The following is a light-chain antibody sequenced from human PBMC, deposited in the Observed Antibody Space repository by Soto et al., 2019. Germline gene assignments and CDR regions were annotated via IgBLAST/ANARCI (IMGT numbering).Light chain of an antibody. V-gene: IGLV7-46*01. CDR2: DTS. CDR3: SSYTSSSHVV. J-gene: IGLJ2*01. CDR1: TGSVTSGHY. Sequence: QAVVTQEPSLTVSPGGTVTLTCGSSTGSVTSGHYPYWFQQKPGHAPRTLIYDTSKKHSWTPARFSGSLLGGKAALTLSGVQPEDEAEYYCSSYTSSSHVVFGGGTKLTVL.